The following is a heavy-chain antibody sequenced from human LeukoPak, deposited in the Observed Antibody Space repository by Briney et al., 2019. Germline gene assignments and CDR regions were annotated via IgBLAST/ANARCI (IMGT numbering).Heavy chain of an antibody. V-gene: IGHV3-30*04. J-gene: IGHJ4*02. CDR1: GFTFSSYA. Sequence: GRSLRLSCAASGFTFSSYAMHWVRQAPGKGLEWVAVISYDGSNKYYADSVKGRFTISRDNSKNTLYLQMNSLRAEDTAVYYCAKDAYCGGDCYSTTNFDYWGQGTLVTVSS. CDR3: AKDAYCGGDCYSTTNFDY. CDR2: ISYDGSNK. D-gene: IGHD2-21*02.